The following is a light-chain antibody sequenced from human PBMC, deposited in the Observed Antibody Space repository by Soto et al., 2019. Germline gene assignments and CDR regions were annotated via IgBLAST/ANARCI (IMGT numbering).Light chain of an antibody. V-gene: IGLV4-69*01. J-gene: IGLJ2*01. CDR1: SGHKNYA. CDR2: VNSDGRH. CDR3: QTWGTGVV. Sequence: QLVLTQSPSASASLGASARLTCTLSSGHKNYAIAWHQQQPQKGPRFLMRVNSDGRHTRGDGIPDRFSASSSGAERYLTISSLQSEDEADYYCQTWGTGVVFGGGTKLTVL.